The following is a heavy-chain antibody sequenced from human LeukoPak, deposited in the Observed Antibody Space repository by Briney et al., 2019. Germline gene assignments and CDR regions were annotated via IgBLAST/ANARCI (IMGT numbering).Heavy chain of an antibody. Sequence: PGGSLRLSCDASGFTFGLYTITWVRQAPGKGLEWVGIIWHDGGTTYYADSVRGRFTISRDNSKNTLDLQMSSLRDGDTAVYFCVRSQSAATYDAWGQGTLVTVSS. CDR1: GFTFGLYT. CDR3: VRSQSAATYDA. CDR2: IWHDGGTT. V-gene: IGHV3-30*15. D-gene: IGHD3-16*01. J-gene: IGHJ5*02.